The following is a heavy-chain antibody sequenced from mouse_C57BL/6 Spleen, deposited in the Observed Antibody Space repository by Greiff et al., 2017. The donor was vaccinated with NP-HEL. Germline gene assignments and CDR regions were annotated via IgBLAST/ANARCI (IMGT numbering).Heavy chain of an antibody. V-gene: IGHV1-18*01. CDR1: GYTFTDYN. J-gene: IGHJ4*01. CDR3: ARIRSDYYAMDY. Sequence: EVQLQQSGPELVKPGASVKIPCKASGYTFTDYNMDWVKQSHGKSLEWIGDIIPSNGGTIYNQKFKGKATLTVDKSSSTAYMELRSLTSEDTAVYYCARIRSDYYAMDYWGQGTSVTVSS. CDR2: IIPSNGGT.